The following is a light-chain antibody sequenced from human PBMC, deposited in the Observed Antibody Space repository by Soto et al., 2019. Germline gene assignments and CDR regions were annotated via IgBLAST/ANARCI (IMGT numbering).Light chain of an antibody. CDR1: SSDVGGYNY. CDR2: EVT. V-gene: IGLV2-8*01. J-gene: IGLJ3*02. CDR3: SSYAASNNFYFV. Sequence: QSVLTQPPSASGSPGQSVTISCTGTSSDVGGYNYVSWYQQYPGRAHKLMIYEVTKRPSGVPDRFSGSKSGNTASLNVSGLQAEDEADYYCSSYAASNNFYFVFGGGTKVTVL.